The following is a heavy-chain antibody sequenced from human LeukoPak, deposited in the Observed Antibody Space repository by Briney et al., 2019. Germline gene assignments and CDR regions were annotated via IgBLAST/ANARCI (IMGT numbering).Heavy chain of an antibody. CDR2: IIPILGIA. CDR1: GGTFSSYA. Sequence: SVKVSCKASGGTFSSYAVSWVRQAPGQGLEWMGRIIPILGIANYAQKFQGRVTITADKSTSTAYMELSSLRSEDTAVYYCARQSHYYFDYWGQGTLVTVSS. J-gene: IGHJ4*02. CDR3: ARQSHYYFDY. V-gene: IGHV1-69*04.